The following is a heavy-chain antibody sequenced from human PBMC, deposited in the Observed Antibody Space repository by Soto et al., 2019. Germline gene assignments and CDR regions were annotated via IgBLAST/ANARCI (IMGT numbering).Heavy chain of an antibody. V-gene: IGHV1-69*06. J-gene: IGHJ5*02. CDR1: GGIGSNYA. CDR3: AREMAFGYSRTWFDP. Sequence: QAHLVQSGAEVKKPGSSVKVSCRASGGIGSNYAISWVRQAPGQGLEWMGGIVPKFGTANYAQSFKGRVTISVDKSTNSVYMELSSLRSQVTAIYYCAREMAFGYSRTWFDPWGQGTLVTVSS. CDR2: IVPKFGTA. D-gene: IGHD2-15*01.